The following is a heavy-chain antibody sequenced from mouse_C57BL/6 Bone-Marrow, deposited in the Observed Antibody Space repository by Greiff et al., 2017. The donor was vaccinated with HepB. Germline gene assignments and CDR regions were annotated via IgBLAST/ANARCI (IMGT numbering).Heavy chain of an antibody. J-gene: IGHJ4*01. CDR3: ARDVVYAMDY. Sequence: EVHLVESGGGLVKPGGSLKLSCAASGFTFSSYAMSWVRQTPEKRLEWVATISDGGSYTYYPDNVKGRFTISRDNAKNNLYLQMSHLKSEDTAMYYCARDVVYAMDYWGQGTSVTVSS. D-gene: IGHD1-1*02. CDR1: GFTFSSYA. CDR2: ISDGGSYT. V-gene: IGHV5-4*01.